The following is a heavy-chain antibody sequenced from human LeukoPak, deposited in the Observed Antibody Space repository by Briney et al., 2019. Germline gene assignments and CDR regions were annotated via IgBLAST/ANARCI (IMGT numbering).Heavy chain of an antibody. CDR1: GFTFSGYA. CDR2: ISWKSGSI. J-gene: IGHJ3*02. Sequence: GGSLRLSCAASGFTFSGYAMHWVRQAPGKGLEWVSGISWKSGSIGYADSVKGRFTISRDNAKNSLYLQMNSLRAEDTALYYCVKDKGYIGEDAFDIWGQGTMVTVSS. V-gene: IGHV3-9*01. CDR3: VKDKGYIGEDAFDI. D-gene: IGHD3-10*01.